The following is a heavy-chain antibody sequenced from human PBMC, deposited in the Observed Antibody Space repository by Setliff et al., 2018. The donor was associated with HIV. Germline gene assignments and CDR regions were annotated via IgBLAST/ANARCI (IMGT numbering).Heavy chain of an antibody. CDR2: IKEDGSEK. J-gene: IGHJ3*02. Sequence: GGSLRLSCAASGFTFSTYWMNWVRQAPGKGLEWVANIKEDGSEKYYVDSVKGRFTISRDKVKNSLYLQMNSLRADDTALYYCAREGVDYVWGSYRPIDAFDIWGQGTLVTVS. V-gene: IGHV3-7*03. CDR1: GFTFSTYW. D-gene: IGHD3-16*02. CDR3: AREGVDYVWGSYRPIDAFDI.